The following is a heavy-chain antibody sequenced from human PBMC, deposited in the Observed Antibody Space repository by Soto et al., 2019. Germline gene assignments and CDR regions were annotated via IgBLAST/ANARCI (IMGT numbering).Heavy chain of an antibody. V-gene: IGHV1-2*04. Sequence: QVQLVQSGAEVKKPGASVKVSCKASGYTFTGYYMHWMRQAPGQGLEWMGWINPNSGETDYAQNFQCWVTMTRDMSISTAYMELSRLKSNDTAVYYCARGGGLNYYSYIGVWGKGTTVTVSS. CDR2: INPNSGET. J-gene: IGHJ6*03. CDR1: GYTFTGYY. CDR3: ARGGGLNYYSYIGV.